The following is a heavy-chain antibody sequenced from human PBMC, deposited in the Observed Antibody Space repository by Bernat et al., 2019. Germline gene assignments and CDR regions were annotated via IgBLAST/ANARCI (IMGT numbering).Heavy chain of an antibody. J-gene: IGHJ6*03. CDR1: GFTFSDYY. CDR3: ARGTSTSAPYMDV. V-gene: IGHV3-11*05. Sequence: QVQLVESGGGLVKPGGSLRLSCAASGFTFSDYYMSWIRQAPGKGLDWVSYISSSSSYTNYADSVKGRFTISRENTKNSLYLQMNSLRAEDTAVYYWARGTSTSAPYMDVWGKGTTVTVSS. CDR2: ISSSSSYT.